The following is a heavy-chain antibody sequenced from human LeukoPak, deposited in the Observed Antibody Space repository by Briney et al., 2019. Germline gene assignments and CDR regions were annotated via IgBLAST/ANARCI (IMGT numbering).Heavy chain of an antibody. CDR1: GFTFSSYS. CDR2: ISSSSSYI. V-gene: IGHV3-21*01. J-gene: IGHJ5*02. D-gene: IGHD3-3*02. CDR3: ARGADGISSNSRGWFDP. Sequence: GGSLRLSCAASGFTFSSYSMNWVRQAPGKGLEWVSSISSSSSYIYYADSVKGRFTVSRDNARNSLYLQMNTLRAEDTAVYSCARGADGISSNSRGWFDPWGQGTLVTVSS.